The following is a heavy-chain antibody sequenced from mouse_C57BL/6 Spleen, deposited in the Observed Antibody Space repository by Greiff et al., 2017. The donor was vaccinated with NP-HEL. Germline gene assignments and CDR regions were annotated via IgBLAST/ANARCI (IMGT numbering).Heavy chain of an antibody. J-gene: IGHJ4*01. V-gene: IGHV1-53*01. Sequence: QVQLQQPGTELVKPGASVKLSCKASGYTFTSYWMHWVKQRPGQGLEWIGNINPSNGGTNYNEKFKSKATLTVDKSSSTAYMQLSSLTSEDSAVYYCARGGEVTTVPNYAMDYWGQGTSVTVSS. CDR1: GYTFTSYW. CDR2: INPSNGGT. CDR3: ARGGEVTTVPNYAMDY. D-gene: IGHD2-2*01.